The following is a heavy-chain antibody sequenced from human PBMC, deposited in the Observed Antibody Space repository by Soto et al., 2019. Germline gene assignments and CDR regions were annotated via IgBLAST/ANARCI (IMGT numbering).Heavy chain of an antibody. CDR2: IDYSGST. CDR1: SGSISSSSYY. J-gene: IGHJ4*02. CDR3: ARAGVGAAKTFDS. Sequence: SETLSLTCTVSSGSISSSSYYWGWIRRPPGKGLEWIGSIDYSGSTNYNPSLKSRVTMSVDTSKNQFSLKMNSVTAADTARYYCARAGVGAAKTFDSWGQGIRVTVSS. V-gene: IGHV4-39*07. D-gene: IGHD6-13*01.